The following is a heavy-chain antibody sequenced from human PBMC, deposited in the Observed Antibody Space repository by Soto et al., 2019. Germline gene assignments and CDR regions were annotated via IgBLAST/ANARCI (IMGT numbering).Heavy chain of an antibody. V-gene: IGHV3-33*01. CDR1: GFTFSSYG. J-gene: IGHJ6*02. CDR3: ARDLVVVPAAVYYYYGMDV. CDR2: IWYDGSNK. D-gene: IGHD2-2*01. Sequence: QVQLVESGGGVVQPGRSLRLSCAASGFTFSSYGMHWVRQAPGKGLEWVAVIWYDGSNKYYADSVKGRFTISRDNSKNTLYLQMNSLRADDTAVYYCARDLVVVPAAVYYYYGMDVWGQGTTVTVSS.